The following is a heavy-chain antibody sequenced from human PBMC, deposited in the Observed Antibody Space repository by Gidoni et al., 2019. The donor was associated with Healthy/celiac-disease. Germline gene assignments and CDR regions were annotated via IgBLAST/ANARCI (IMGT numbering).Heavy chain of an antibody. CDR2: ISWNSGSI. CDR3: ARSPRSGWYLFDY. CDR1: GFTFDDYA. Sequence: EVQLVESGGGLVQPVRSLRLSCAASGFTFDDYAMNWVRQAPGKGLEWVSGISWNSGSIGYADSVKGRFTISRDNAKNSLYLQMNSLRAEDMALYYCARSPRSGWYLFDYWGQGTLVTVSS. J-gene: IGHJ4*02. D-gene: IGHD6-19*01. V-gene: IGHV3-9*03.